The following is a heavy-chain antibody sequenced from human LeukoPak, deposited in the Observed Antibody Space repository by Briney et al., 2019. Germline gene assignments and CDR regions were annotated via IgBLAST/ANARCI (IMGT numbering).Heavy chain of an antibody. J-gene: IGHJ4*01. V-gene: IGHV3-73*01. CDR1: GFTFSDSV. Sequence: GGSLRLSCYVSGFTFSDSVIHWVRRAAGKGLGWVGRIRSKTKSGETAYAASVKGRFTISRDDSKDTAYLQMNSLKPEDTAVYYCTSPAHDFDIWSGYYSLWGHGTQVTVSS. D-gene: IGHD3-3*01. CDR3: TSPAHDFDIWSGYYSL. CDR2: IRSKTKSGET.